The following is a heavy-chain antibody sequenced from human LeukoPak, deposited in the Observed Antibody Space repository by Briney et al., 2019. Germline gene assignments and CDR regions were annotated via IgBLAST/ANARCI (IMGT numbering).Heavy chain of an antibody. V-gene: IGHV3-21*01. D-gene: IGHD2-2*01. CDR1: GFTFSSYS. CDR2: ITSSSSYI. CDR3: ARDRGIVVVPAATKAFDI. J-gene: IGHJ3*02. Sequence: GSLRLSCAASGFTFSSYSMNWVRQAPGKGLEWVSSITSSSSYIYYADSVKGRFTISRDNAKNSLYLQMNSLRAEDTAVYYCARDRGIVVVPAATKAFDIWGQGTMVIVSS.